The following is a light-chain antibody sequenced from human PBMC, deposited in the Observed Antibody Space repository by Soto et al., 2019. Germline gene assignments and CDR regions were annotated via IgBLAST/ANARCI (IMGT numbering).Light chain of an antibody. CDR3: QHFDDSLI. CDR1: QSVDSST. V-gene: IGKV3-20*01. J-gene: IGKJ4*01. CDR2: GAS. Sequence: EVVLTQSPGTLSLSPGERATLSCRASQSVDSSTLAWYQQKPGQAPRLLISGASKSATGTLDSFSGSGSGTDFTLTISRLEPEDFAVYYCQHFDDSLIFGGGTKVEIK.